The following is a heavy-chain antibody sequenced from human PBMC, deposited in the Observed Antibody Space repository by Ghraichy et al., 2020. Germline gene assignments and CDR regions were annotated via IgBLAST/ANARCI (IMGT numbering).Heavy chain of an antibody. CDR3: AKGGAPAYFYSMEV. CDR1: GFTVSSNC. V-gene: IGHV3-53*01. J-gene: IGHJ6*03. CDR2: IYSGGST. Sequence: LSLTCAASGFTVSSNCMIWVRQAPGKGLEWVSAIYSGGSTYYADSVKGRFTISRDNSKNTLYLQMNSLRAEDTAVYYCAKGGAPAYFYSMEVWGKGTTVTVSS. D-gene: IGHD3-16*01.